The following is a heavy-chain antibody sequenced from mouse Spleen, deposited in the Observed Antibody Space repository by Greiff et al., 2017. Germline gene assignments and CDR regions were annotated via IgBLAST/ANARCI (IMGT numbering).Heavy chain of an antibody. J-gene: IGHJ4*01. D-gene: IGHD3-3*01. CDR1: GYTFTSYT. V-gene: IGHV1-4*01. CDR3: AREGDGNYAMDY. Sequence: QVQLKESGAELARPGASVKMSCKASGYTFTSYTMHWVKQRPGQGLEWIGYINPSTGYTKYNQKFKDKATLTADKSSSTAYMQLSSLTSEDSAVYYCAREGDGNYAMDYWGQGTSVTVSS. CDR2: INPSTGYT.